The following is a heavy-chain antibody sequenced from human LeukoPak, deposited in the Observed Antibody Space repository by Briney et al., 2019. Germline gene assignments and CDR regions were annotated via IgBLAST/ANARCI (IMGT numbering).Heavy chain of an antibody. CDR3: ARGIEEWLYLYY. Sequence: PGGSLRLSCAASGFTFAPYWMTWVRQAPGKGLEYVATMNRDGSEKYYVDSVKGRFTISRDNSKNSLYLQMDSLRAEDTAVYYRARGIEEWLYLYYWGQGALVTVAS. CDR2: MNRDGSEK. V-gene: IGHV3-7*04. CDR1: GFTFAPYW. J-gene: IGHJ4*02. D-gene: IGHD3-3*01.